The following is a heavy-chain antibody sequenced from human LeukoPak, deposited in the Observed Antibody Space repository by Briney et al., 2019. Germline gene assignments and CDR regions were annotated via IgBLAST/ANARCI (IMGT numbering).Heavy chain of an antibody. CDR2: INHSGST. V-gene: IGHV4-34*01. CDR3: AREQNWFDP. J-gene: IGHJ5*02. D-gene: IGHD1/OR15-1a*01. CDR1: GGSFSGYY. Sequence: PSETLSLTCAVYGGSFSGYYWSWIRQPPGKGLEWIGEINHSGSTNYNPSLKSRVTISVDTPKNQFSLKLSSVTAADTAVYYCAREQNWFDPWGQGTLVTVSS.